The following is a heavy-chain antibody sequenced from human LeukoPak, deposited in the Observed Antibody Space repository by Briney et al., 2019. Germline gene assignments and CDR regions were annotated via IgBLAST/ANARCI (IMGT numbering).Heavy chain of an antibody. V-gene: IGHV3-11*01. Sequence: PGGSLRLSCAASGFTFSDYYMSWIRQAPGKGLEWVSYISSSGSTIYYADSVKGRFTISRDNAKNSLYLQMNSLRAEDTAVYYCASQIPYCSSTSCYEDYYGMDVWGQGTTVTVSS. CDR1: GFTFSDYY. CDR2: ISSSGSTI. CDR3: ASQIPYCSSTSCYEDYYGMDV. D-gene: IGHD2-2*01. J-gene: IGHJ6*02.